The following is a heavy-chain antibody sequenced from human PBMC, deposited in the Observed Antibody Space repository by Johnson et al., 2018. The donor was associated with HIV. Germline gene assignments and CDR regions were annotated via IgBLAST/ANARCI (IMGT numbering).Heavy chain of an antibody. D-gene: IGHD3-10*01. CDR1: GFTFDDYA. CDR2: ISWNSGSI. J-gene: IGHJ3*02. CDR3: GRAVMVRNYETMGAFDI. V-gene: IGHV3-20*04. Sequence: VQLVESGGGVVRPGGSLRLSCAASGFTFDDYAMSWVRQGPRKGLEWVSGISWNSGSIGYADSVKGRFTISRDNAKNSLYLQMHSLRAGDTAGYYCGRAVMVRNYETMGAFDIWGQGTMVTVSS.